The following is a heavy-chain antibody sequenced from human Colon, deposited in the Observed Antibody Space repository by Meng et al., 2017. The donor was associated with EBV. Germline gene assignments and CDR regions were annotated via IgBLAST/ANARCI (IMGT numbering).Heavy chain of an antibody. CDR2: ISSDGSIK. CDR3: ARERQGSRQTFDY. Sequence: QVQLVDAGGVVVQPWRSLSLSCAASGFTFNSYSIHGVRQAPGKGLEWVAVISSDGSIKYYTDSVKGRFTISRDNSKNTLYLQMNSLRTEDTSVYYCARERQGSRQTFDYWGQGTLVTVSS. CDR1: GFTFNSYS. J-gene: IGHJ4*02. V-gene: IGHV3-30-3*01.